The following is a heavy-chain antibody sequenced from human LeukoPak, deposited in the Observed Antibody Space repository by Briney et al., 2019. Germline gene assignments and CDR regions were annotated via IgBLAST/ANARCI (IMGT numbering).Heavy chain of an antibody. CDR2: ISGSGGST. V-gene: IGHV3-23*01. Sequence: GGSLRLSCAASGFIFSSYAMSWVRQAPGKGLEWVSAISGSGGSTYYAASVKGRFTISRDNSKNTLYLQVNSLRAEDTAVYYCAKSRGGDCYLDYSGQGTLVTVFS. J-gene: IGHJ4*02. CDR3: AKSRGGDCYLDY. CDR1: GFIFSSYA. D-gene: IGHD2-21*02.